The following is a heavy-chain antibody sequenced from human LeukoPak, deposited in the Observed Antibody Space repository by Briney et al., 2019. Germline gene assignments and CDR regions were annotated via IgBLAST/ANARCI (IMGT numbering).Heavy chain of an antibody. CDR3: ARDLSGRYAFDI. J-gene: IGHJ3*02. CDR1: GFTFSNYW. V-gene: IGHV3-74*01. Sequence: SGGSLRLSCAASGFTFSNYWMHWVRQAPGKGLVWVSRMNSDGSTTAYADSVKGRFTISRDNAKNTLYLQMNSLRAEDTAVYYCARDLSGRYAFDIWGQGTMVTVSS. CDR2: MNSDGSTT. D-gene: IGHD3-10*01.